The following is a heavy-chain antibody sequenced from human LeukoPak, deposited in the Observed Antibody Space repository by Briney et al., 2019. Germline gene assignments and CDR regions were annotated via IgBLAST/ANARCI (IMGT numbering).Heavy chain of an antibody. J-gene: IGHJ4*02. CDR3: ARHLGYFDY. Sequence: SETLSLTCTVSGGSISSYYWSWIRQPPGKGLEWIGSIYHSGSTYYNPSLKSRVTISVDTSKNQFSLKLSSVTAADTAVYYCARHLGYFDYWGQGTLVTVSS. CDR1: GGSISSYY. V-gene: IGHV4-59*08. CDR2: IYHSGST.